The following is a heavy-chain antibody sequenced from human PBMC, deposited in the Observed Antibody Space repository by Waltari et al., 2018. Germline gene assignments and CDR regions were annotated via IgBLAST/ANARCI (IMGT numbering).Heavy chain of an antibody. V-gene: IGHV3-53*01. CDR1: GFTVSSNY. CDR2: IYSGGST. Sequence: EVQLVESGGGLIQPGGSLRLSCAASGFTVSSNYMSWVRQAPGKGLEWVSVIYSGGSTYYADSVKGRLTISRDNSKNTLYLQMNSLRAEDTAVYYCARETEYSGYDSYLDYWGQGTLVTVSS. D-gene: IGHD5-12*01. CDR3: ARETEYSGYDSYLDY. J-gene: IGHJ4*02.